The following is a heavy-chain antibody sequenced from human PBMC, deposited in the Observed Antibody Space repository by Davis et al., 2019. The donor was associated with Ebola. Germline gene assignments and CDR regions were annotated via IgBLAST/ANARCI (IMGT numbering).Heavy chain of an antibody. J-gene: IGHJ6*02. D-gene: IGHD1/OR15-1a*01. CDR3: ARDGNKEYYGMDV. Sequence: GESLKISCAASGFTFSSYDMSWVRQAPGKGLEWVSVIYSGGSTYYADSVKGRFTISRDNSKNTLYLQMNSLRAEDTAVYYCARDGNKEYYGMDVWGQGTTVTVSS. V-gene: IGHV3-53*01. CDR1: GFTFSSYD. CDR2: IYSGGST.